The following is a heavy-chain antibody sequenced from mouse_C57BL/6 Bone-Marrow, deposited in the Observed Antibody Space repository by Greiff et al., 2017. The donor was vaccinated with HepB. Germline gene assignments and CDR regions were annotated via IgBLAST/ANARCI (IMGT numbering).Heavy chain of an antibody. Sequence: EVQLQQSGPELVKPGASVKISCKASGYSFTGYYMNWVKQSPEKSLEWIGEINPSTGGTTYNQKFKAKATLTVDKSSSTAYMQLKSLTSEDSAVYYCARDYGSSPGVWGTGTTVTVSS. D-gene: IGHD1-1*01. CDR2: INPSTGGT. V-gene: IGHV1-42*01. CDR1: GYSFTGYY. CDR3: ARDYGSSPGV. J-gene: IGHJ1*03.